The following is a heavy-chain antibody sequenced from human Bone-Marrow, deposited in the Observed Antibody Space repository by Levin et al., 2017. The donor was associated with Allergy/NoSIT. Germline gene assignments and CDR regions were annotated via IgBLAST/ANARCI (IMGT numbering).Heavy chain of an antibody. CDR3: ARVAYSSVWFIDY. J-gene: IGHJ4*02. Sequence: GESLRLSCAASGFTFSSYWMHWVRQAPGKGLVWVSRINSDGSSTIYADSVRGRFTISRDNAKNTLYLQMNSLRAEDTAVYYCARVAYSSVWFIDYWSQGTVVTVSS. CDR1: GFTFSSYW. V-gene: IGHV3-74*01. D-gene: IGHD6-19*01. CDR2: INSDGSST.